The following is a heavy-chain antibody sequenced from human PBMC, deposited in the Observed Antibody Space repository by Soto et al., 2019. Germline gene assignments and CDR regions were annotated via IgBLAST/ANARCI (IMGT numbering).Heavy chain of an antibody. Sequence: PGGSLRLSCAASGFTFSSYWMHWVRQAPGKGLVWVSRINSDGSSTSYADSVKGRFTISRDNAKNTLYLQMNSLRAEDTAVYYCARGGTGTSPSLDYYYGMDVWGQGTTVTVSS. CDR2: INSDGSST. V-gene: IGHV3-74*01. CDR3: ARGGTGTSPSLDYYYGMDV. CDR1: GFTFSSYW. D-gene: IGHD1-7*01. J-gene: IGHJ6*02.